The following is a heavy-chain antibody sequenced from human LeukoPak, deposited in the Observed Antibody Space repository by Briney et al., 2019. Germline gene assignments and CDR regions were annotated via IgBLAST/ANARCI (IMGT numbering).Heavy chain of an antibody. D-gene: IGHD6-19*01. CDR1: GYSISSGYY. V-gene: IGHV4-38-2*01. J-gene: IGHJ4*02. CDR2: IYHSGST. Sequence: SETLSLTCAASGYSISSGYYWGWIRQPPGKGLEWIGSIYHSGSTYYNPSLKSRVTISVDTSKNQFSLKLSSVTAADTAVYYCARAPYSSGWPFDYWGQGTLVTVSS. CDR3: ARAPYSSGWPFDY.